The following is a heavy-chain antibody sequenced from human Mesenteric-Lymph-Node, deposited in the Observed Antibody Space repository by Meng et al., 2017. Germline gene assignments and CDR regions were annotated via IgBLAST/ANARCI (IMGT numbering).Heavy chain of an antibody. CDR3: ARWYNSNLEP. Sequence: SETLSLTCVVSGGSVSGDNWWSWVRQSPGKGLECIGEIHQVWSTQYNPSLASRVTMSIDKSRNQISLKLSSVTAADTAIYYCARWYNSNLEPWGPGILVTVSS. J-gene: IGHJ5*02. CDR1: GGSVSGDNW. V-gene: IGHV4-4*02. D-gene: IGHD1-7*01. CDR2: IHQVWST.